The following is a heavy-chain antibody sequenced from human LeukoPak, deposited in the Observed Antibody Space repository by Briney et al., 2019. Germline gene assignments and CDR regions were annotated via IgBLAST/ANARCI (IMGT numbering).Heavy chain of an antibody. CDR1: GGTFSSYA. V-gene: IGHV1-69*13. D-gene: IGHD3-22*01. CDR2: IIPIFGTA. Sequence: ASVKVSCKASGGTFSSYAISWVRQAPGQGLEWMGGIIPIFGTANYAQKFQGRVTITADESTSTAYMELRSLRSDDTAVYYCARAELVGYYDSSGYYYDSWFDPWGQGTLVTVSS. J-gene: IGHJ5*02. CDR3: ARAELVGYYDSSGYYYDSWFDP.